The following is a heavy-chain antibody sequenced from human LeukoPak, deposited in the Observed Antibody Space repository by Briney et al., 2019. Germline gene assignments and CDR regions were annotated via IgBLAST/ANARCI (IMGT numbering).Heavy chain of an antibody. CDR3: AHRPSGPRSASFCY. CDR1: GFSVTTTGMG. CDR2: IYWDDDE. J-gene: IGHJ1*01. V-gene: IGHV2-5*02. Sequence: SGPTLEKPTQTLTLTCSFSGFSVTTTGMGVAWIRQSPGKALEWLGIIYWDDDELYSPSLKHRLTIRKDTSRDQVVLTMTNMETVDTATYFCAHRPSGPRSASFCYWGPGTSVTVSP. D-gene: IGHD6-19*01.